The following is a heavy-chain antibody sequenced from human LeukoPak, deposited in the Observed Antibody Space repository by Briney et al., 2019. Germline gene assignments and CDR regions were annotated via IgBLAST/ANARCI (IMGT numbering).Heavy chain of an antibody. V-gene: IGHV3-23*01. CDR3: AKPARTDYADY. Sequence: PGGSLRLSCTMSGLRFSNYGMNWVRQAPGKGLEWVSGISGSGGSTYYADSVKGRFTISRDNSKNTLYLQMNSLKAEDTAVYYCAKPARTDYADYWGRGTLVTVSS. CDR2: ISGSGGST. CDR1: GLRFSNYG. D-gene: IGHD1-14*01. J-gene: IGHJ4*02.